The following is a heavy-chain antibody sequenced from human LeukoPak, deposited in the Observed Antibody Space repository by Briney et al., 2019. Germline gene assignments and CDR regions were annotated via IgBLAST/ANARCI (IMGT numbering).Heavy chain of an antibody. CDR1: GFSFSTYA. J-gene: IGHJ4*02. CDR3: AKDFRGSYDY. D-gene: IGHD3-16*01. CDR2: LSANGANT. Sequence: PGGSLRLSCAVSGFSFSTYAMGWVRQAPGRGLEWISALSANGANTYYADSVKGRFTISSDNSKYMLYLQMNSLRADDTAVYYCAKDFRGSYDYWGQGALVTVSS. V-gene: IGHV3-23*01.